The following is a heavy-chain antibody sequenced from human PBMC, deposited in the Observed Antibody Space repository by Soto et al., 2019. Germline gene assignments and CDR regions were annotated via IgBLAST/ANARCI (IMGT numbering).Heavy chain of an antibody. CDR3: ARGGCSSTSCYPYYFDY. D-gene: IGHD2-2*01. V-gene: IGHV4-34*01. J-gene: IGHJ4*02. CDR1: GGPISSYY. CDR2: INHSGST. Sequence: SETLSLTCTVSGGPISSYYWSWIRQPPGKGLEWIGEINHSGSTNYNPSLKSRVTISVDTSKNQFSLKLSSVTAADTAVYYCARGGCSSTSCYPYYFDYWGQGTLVTVPQ.